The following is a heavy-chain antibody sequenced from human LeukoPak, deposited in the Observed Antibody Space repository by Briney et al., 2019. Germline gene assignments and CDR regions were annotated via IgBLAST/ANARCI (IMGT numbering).Heavy chain of an antibody. J-gene: IGHJ5*02. CDR2: INHSGST. CDR3: ARAHLGYDFWSGYYTNWFDP. CDR1: GGSFSGYY. Sequence: ASETLSLTCAVYGGSFSGYYWSWIRQPPGKGLEWIGEINHSGSTNYNPSLKSRVTISVDTSKNQFSLKLSSVTAADTAVYYCARAHLGYDFWSGYYTNWFDPWGQGTLVTVSS. D-gene: IGHD3-3*01. V-gene: IGHV4-34*01.